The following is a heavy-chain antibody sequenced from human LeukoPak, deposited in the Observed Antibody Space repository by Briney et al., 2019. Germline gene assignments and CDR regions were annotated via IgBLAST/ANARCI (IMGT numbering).Heavy chain of an antibody. Sequence: SVKVSCKASGGTFSSYAISWVRQAPGQGLEWMGGIIPIFGTANYAQKFQGRVTITADESTSTAYMELGSLRSEDTAVYYCARAQNKDYYDSSGYYTYNWFDPWGQGTLVTVSS. J-gene: IGHJ5*02. CDR1: GGTFSSYA. V-gene: IGHV1-69*13. D-gene: IGHD3-22*01. CDR2: IIPIFGTA. CDR3: ARAQNKDYYDSSGYYTYNWFDP.